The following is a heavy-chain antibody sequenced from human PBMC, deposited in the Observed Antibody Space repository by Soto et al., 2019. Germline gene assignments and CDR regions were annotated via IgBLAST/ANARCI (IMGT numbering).Heavy chain of an antibody. Sequence: SLRLFCAASGFTFSSYAMNWVRQAPGKGLEWVALISHDGINKYYADSVRGRFTISRDSSTNTLYLQMNSLRAADTAVYYCGRCTSTSCHLGSDYWGQGTLVTVSS. D-gene: IGHD2-2*01. J-gene: IGHJ4*02. CDR1: GFTFSSYA. CDR2: ISHDGINK. CDR3: GRCTSTSCHLGSDY. V-gene: IGHV3-30-3*01.